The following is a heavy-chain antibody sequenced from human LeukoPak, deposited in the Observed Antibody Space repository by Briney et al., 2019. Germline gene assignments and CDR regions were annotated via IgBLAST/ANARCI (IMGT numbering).Heavy chain of an antibody. CDR2: ISGSGGST. J-gene: IGHJ3*02. D-gene: IGHD1-14*01. Sequence: PGGSMRLSCAASGFTFSSYAMSWVRQAPGKGLEWVSAISGSGGSTYCADSVKGRFTISRDNSKNTLYLQMNSLRAEDTAVYYCAKAPTGAFDIWGQGTMVTVSS. CDR3: AKAPTGAFDI. CDR1: GFTFSSYA. V-gene: IGHV3-23*01.